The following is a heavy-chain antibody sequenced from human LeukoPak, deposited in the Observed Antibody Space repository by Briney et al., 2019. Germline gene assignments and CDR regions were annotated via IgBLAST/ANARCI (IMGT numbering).Heavy chain of an antibody. CDR2: ISSSGGST. V-gene: IGHV3-23*01. CDR3: AKDQWGGYNYYYYYYYGMDV. J-gene: IGHJ6*02. Sequence: GGSLRLSCAASGFTFSSYAMSWVRQAPGKGLEWVSAISSSGGSTYYADSVKGRFTISRDNSKNTLYLQMNSLRAEDTAVYYCAKDQWGGYNYYYYYYYGMDVWGQGTTVTVSS. CDR1: GFTFSSYA. D-gene: IGHD5-24*01.